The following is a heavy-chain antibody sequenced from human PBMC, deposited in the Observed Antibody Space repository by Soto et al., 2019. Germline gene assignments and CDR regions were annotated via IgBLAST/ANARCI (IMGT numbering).Heavy chain of an antibody. D-gene: IGHD6-6*01. J-gene: IGHJ1*01. CDR3: ARENSRISPRLFQP. CDR2: ISPAGTNQ. CDR1: GFIFSDYA. V-gene: IGHV3-30-3*01. Sequence: GGALRLSCGASGFIFSDYAIHWARQAPGKGLEWLALISPAGTNQYYADSGKGRFTISRDNSKNTLYLQMNSLRPEDTGLYYCARENSRISPRLFQPWGHGTLVTVSS.